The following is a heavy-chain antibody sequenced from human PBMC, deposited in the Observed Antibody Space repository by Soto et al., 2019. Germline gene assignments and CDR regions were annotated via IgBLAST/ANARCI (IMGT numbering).Heavy chain of an antibody. V-gene: IGHV4-34*01. CDR1: GGSFSGYY. Sequence: PSETLSLTCAVYGGSFSGYYWSWIRQSPGKGLEWIGEITDRGSTNYNPSLKRRVTISVDTSKNQFSLKMTSVTAADTAVYYCARGVVRRVIIQYTSLLDYWGLGTSVTVSS. D-gene: IGHD3-10*01. CDR3: ARGVVRRVIIQYTSLLDY. CDR2: ITDRGST. J-gene: IGHJ4*02.